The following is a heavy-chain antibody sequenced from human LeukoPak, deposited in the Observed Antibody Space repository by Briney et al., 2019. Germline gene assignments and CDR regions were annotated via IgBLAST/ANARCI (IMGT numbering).Heavy chain of an antibody. CDR2: IKQHGSEK. Sequence: GGSLRLSCAASGFTFSSYWMSWVRQGPGKGLEWVANIKQHGSEKNYVDSVKGRFTISRDNAKNSLYLQMNSLRAEDTAVYYCASLEISYYDILTGHYDYWGQGTLVTVS. CDR1: GFTFSSYW. V-gene: IGHV3-7*01. CDR3: ASLEISYYDILTGHYDY. D-gene: IGHD3-9*01. J-gene: IGHJ4*02.